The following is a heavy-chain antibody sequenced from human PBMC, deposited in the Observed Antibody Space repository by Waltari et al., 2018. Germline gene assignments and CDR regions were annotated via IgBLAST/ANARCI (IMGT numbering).Heavy chain of an antibody. J-gene: IGHJ6*03. V-gene: IGHV4-34*01. Sequence: QVQLQQWGAGLLTPSETLSLTCAVYGGSFSGYYWSWIRHPPGKGLEWIGEINHRGSTNYNPSLKSRVTISVDTSKNQFPLKLSSVTAADTAVYYCARGVGNPQGDYYYYMDVWGKGTTVTVSS. CDR3: ARGVGNPQGDYYYYMDV. CDR2: INHRGST. CDR1: GGSFSGYY. D-gene: IGHD1-26*01.